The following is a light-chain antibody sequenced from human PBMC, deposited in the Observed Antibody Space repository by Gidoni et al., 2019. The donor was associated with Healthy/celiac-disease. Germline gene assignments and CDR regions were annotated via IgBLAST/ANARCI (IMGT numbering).Light chain of an antibody. CDR3: NSGDSSGNHPV. J-gene: IGLJ3*02. V-gene: IGLV3-19*02. Sequence: SSELTQDPAVSVALGQTVRITCQGDSLRSYYASWYQQKPGQAPVRVIYGKNNRPSGNPERFSGSSSGNTASFTITGAQAEDEADYYCNSGDSSGNHPVFGGGTKLTVL. CDR2: GKN. CDR1: SLRSYY.